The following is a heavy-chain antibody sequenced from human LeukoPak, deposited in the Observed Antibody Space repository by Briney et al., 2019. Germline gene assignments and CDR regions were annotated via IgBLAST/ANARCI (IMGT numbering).Heavy chain of an antibody. CDR1: GGSLSSTSHY. CDR2: IYYSGST. V-gene: IGHV4-39*01. J-gene: IGHJ4*02. CDR3: ARHESIVMVVAARGFDY. Sequence: PSETLSLTCTVSGGSLSSTSHYWGWIRQPPGKGLECIGSIYYSGSTSYNPSLKSRVTTSVDTSKNQFSLKLSSVTAADTAVYYCARHESIVMVVAARGFDYWGQGTLVTVSS. D-gene: IGHD2-15*01.